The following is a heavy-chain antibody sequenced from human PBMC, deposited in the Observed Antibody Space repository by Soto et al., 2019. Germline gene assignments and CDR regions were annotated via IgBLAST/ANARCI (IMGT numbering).Heavy chain of an antibody. J-gene: IGHJ6*01. V-gene: IGHV3-23*01. Sequence: GGSLSLSCAASGFTFSSYAMSWVCQAPGQGLEWVSAISGSGGSTYYAESVKGRFTISRDNSKKTVYLQMNSLRAEDTAVYYCAKETTVTIDYFFDGRDVWGQRATVTVSS. CDR3: AKETTVTIDYFFDGRDV. D-gene: IGHD4-17*01. CDR2: ISGSGGST. CDR1: GFTFSSYA.